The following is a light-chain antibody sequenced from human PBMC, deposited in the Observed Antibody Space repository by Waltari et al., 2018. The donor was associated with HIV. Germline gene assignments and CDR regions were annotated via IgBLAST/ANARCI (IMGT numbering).Light chain of an antibody. J-gene: IGKJ1*01. CDR3: QQSYSSPWT. Sequence: DIQMTQSPSSLSASVGDGVTITCRASQNIANYLNWYQKTPGKAPKVLIYAASSLQSGVPSRLSGSGFGRDFTLTISSLQPEDSATYYCQQSYSSPWTFGQGTKVEIK. CDR1: QNIANY. CDR2: AAS. V-gene: IGKV1-39*01.